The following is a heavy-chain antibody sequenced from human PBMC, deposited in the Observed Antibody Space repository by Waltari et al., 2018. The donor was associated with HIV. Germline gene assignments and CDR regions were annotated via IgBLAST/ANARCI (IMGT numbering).Heavy chain of an antibody. CDR2: ISSTSRHI. Sequence: EVQLVESGGGLIKPGGYLRLSCAASGFSLSTYTMNWVRQAPEKGLEWISSISSTSRHIFYSDSVRGRFTISRDNARNSLSLLMTGLRADDTGVYYCAADLGGSHDAWGQGSLVTVSS. J-gene: IGHJ5*02. V-gene: IGHV3-21*02. CDR1: GFSLSTYT. D-gene: IGHD1-26*01. CDR3: AADLGGSHDA.